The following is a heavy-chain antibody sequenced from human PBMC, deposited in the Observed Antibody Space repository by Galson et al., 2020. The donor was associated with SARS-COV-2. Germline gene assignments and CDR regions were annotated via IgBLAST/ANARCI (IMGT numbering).Heavy chain of an antibody. J-gene: IGHJ4*02. CDR1: GGSFSGYY. CDR3: ARVPVGVYYYGSGSYLDY. CDR2: INHSGST. D-gene: IGHD3-10*01. V-gene: IGHV4-34*01. Sequence: SETLSLTCAVYGGSFSGYYWSWIRQPPGKGLEWIGEINHSGSTNYNPSLKSRVTISVDTSKNQFSLKLSSVTAADTAVYYCARVPVGVYYYGSGSYLDYWGQGTLVTVSS.